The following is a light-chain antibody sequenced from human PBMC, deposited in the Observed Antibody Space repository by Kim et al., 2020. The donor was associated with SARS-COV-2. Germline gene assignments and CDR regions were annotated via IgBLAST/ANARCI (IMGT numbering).Light chain of an antibody. CDR1: SIKTYY. V-gene: IGLV3-19*01. Sequence: ALGQRVRITCQGDSIKTYYATWYQQKPGQAPIVVIYGKNKRPSGIPDRFSGSSARNTASLTVTGARAVDEADDDCNSRDNSGDHVVFGGGTKLIVL. CDR2: GKN. J-gene: IGLJ3*02. CDR3: NSRDNSGDHVV.